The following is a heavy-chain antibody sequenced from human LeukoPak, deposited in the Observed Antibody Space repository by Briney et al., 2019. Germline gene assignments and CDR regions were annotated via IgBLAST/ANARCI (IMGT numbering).Heavy chain of an antibody. CDR1: GFTFSSYS. J-gene: IGHJ4*02. Sequence: AGGSLRLSCAASGFTFSSYSMNWVRQAPGKGLEWISYISSSSSTIYYADSVKGRFTISRDNAKNSLYLQMNSLRDEDTAVYSCAPHRDGSYPFDYWGQGTLVTVSS. CDR3: APHRDGSYPFDY. V-gene: IGHV3-48*02. D-gene: IGHD1-26*01. CDR2: ISSSSSTI.